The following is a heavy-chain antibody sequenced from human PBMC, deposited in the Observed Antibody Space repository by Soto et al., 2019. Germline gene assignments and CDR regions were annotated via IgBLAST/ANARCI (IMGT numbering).Heavy chain of an antibody. Sequence: ASGFTFSDYYMSWIRQAPGKGLEWVSYISSSGSTIYYADYVKGRFTISRDNAKNSLYLKMNSLRAEDTAVYYCARDWNDFWSGYYPEHFDYWGQGTLVTVSS. J-gene: IGHJ4*02. CDR3: ARDWNDFWSGYYPEHFDY. CDR2: ISSSGSTI. CDR1: GFTFSDYY. D-gene: IGHD3-3*01. V-gene: IGHV3-11*01.